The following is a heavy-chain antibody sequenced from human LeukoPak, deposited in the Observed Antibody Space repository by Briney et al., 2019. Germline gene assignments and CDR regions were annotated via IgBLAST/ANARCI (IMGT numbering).Heavy chain of an antibody. CDR2: IYYSGST. V-gene: IGHV4-59*01. CDR1: GGSISSYY. CDR3: ARRYRWTGYYYFDY. Sequence: SETLSLTCTVSGGSISSYYWSWIRQPPGKGLEWIGYIYYSGSTNYNPSLKSRVTISVDTSKNQFSLKLSSVTAADTAVYYCARRYRWTGYYYFDYWGQGTLVTVPS. D-gene: IGHD3/OR15-3a*01. J-gene: IGHJ4*02.